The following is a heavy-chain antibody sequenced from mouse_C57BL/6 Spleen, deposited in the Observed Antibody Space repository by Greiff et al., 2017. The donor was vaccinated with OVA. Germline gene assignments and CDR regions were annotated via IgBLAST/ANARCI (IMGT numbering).Heavy chain of an antibody. J-gene: IGHJ2*01. CDR2: IYPRDGST. V-gene: IGHV1-85*01. CDR1: GYTFTSYD. D-gene: IGHD1-1*01. CDR3: ARGITTVEGYFDY. Sequence: QVQLKESGPELVKPGASVKLSCKASGYTFTSYDINWVKQRPGQGLEWIGWIYPRDGSTKYNEKFKGKATLTVDTSSSTAYMELHSLASEDSAVYFGARGITTVEGYFDYWGQGTTLTVSS.